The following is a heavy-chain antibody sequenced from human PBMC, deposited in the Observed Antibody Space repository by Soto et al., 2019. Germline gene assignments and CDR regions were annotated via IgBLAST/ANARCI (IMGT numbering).Heavy chain of an antibody. Sequence: VRSLRLSCAASGFTFSRNSMNRVRQAPGKGLEWVSGISGSGGSTYYADSVKGRFTISRDKSKNTLYLQMNSLRAEDTAVYYCGKGYCSSTSCAYEYWGQGTLVTVSS. CDR3: GKGYCSSTSCAYEY. J-gene: IGHJ4*02. CDR1: GFTFSRNS. V-gene: IGHV3-23*01. CDR2: ISGSGGST. D-gene: IGHD2-2*01.